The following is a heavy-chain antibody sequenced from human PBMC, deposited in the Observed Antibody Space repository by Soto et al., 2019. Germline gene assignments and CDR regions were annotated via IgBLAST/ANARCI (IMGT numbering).Heavy chain of an antibody. D-gene: IGHD2-21*02. Sequence: QVQLVQSGAEVKKPGSSVKVSCKASGGTFSSYAISWVRQAPGQGLEWMGGIIPIFGTANYAQKFQGRVTITADESTSTAYMELSSLRSEDTGVYCGARGFDCGDDCYYFDYWGQGTLVTVSS. CDR3: ARGFDCGDDCYYFDY. CDR2: IIPIFGTA. CDR1: GGTFSSYA. V-gene: IGHV1-69*01. J-gene: IGHJ4*02.